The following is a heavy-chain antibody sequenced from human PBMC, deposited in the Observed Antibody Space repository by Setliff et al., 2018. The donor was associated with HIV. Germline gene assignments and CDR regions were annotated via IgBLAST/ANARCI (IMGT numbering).Heavy chain of an antibody. D-gene: IGHD2-2*01. CDR1: GFTFSSYR. Sequence: GGSLRLSCAASGFTFSSYRMNWVRQAPGKGLEWVSYSSPSSTIIYYPDSVQGRFTISRDNARNSLYLDMNTLRAEDTALYYCARSRSTRDAFDTWGQGTMVTVSS. V-gene: IGHV3-48*04. CDR3: ARSRSTRDAFDT. CDR2: SSPSSTII. J-gene: IGHJ3*02.